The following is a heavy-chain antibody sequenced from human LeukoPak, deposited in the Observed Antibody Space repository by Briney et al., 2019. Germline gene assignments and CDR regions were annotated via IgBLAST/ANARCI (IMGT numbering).Heavy chain of an antibody. CDR1: GFTVSSNY. V-gene: IGHV3-66*02. D-gene: IGHD1-26*01. Sequence: GGSLRLSCAASGFTVSSNYMSWVRQAPGRGLEWVSVIYSGGSIYYADSVKGRFTISRDNSKNTLYLQMNSLRAEDTAVYYCARYPKWELGIDYWGQGTLVTVSS. J-gene: IGHJ4*02. CDR3: ARYPKWELGIDY. CDR2: IYSGGSI.